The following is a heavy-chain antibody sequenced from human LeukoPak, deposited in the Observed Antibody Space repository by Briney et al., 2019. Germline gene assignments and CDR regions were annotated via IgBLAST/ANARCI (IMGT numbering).Heavy chain of an antibody. CDR3: VREILYCSGGSCYRGPFDN. J-gene: IGHJ4*02. Sequence: XXXTVXXGSIXSXXYYWGWIRQPPXKGLXXIGYIFHRGGTSYNPSLKSRILFSVDTSQNQFSLKLNSVTAANTAVYYCVREILYCSGGSCYRGPFDNWGQGTLVTVS. CDR1: XGSIXSXXYY. D-gene: IGHD2-15*01. V-gene: IGHV4-30-4*08. CDR2: IFHRGGT.